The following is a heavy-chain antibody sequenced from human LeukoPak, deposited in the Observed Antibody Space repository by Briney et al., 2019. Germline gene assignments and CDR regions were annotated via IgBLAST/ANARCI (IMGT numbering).Heavy chain of an antibody. Sequence: SETLSLTCTVSGGSISSYYWSWIRQPPGKGLEWIGEINHSGSTNYNPSLKSRVTISVDTSKNQFSLKLSSVTAADTAVYYCARLKIGYCSSTSCYVHYYYYYVDVWGKGTTVTISS. CDR1: GGSISSYY. V-gene: IGHV4-34*01. D-gene: IGHD2-2*01. J-gene: IGHJ6*03. CDR2: INHSGST. CDR3: ARLKIGYCSSTSCYVHYYYYYVDV.